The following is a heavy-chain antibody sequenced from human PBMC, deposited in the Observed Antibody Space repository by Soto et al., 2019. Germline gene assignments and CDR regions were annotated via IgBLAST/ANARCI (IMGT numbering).Heavy chain of an antibody. J-gene: IGHJ3*02. D-gene: IGHD4-17*01. Sequence: QVQLQESGPGLANPSGTLSLTCAVSGASISRGNWWNWVRQPPGKGTEWIGEIYHRGSTFYKPSLQSRVTIPVDKSKNHFYLRLSAVTAADTAVYFCAKSLDRDYVEATADAFEIWGQGTLVTVSS. CDR1: GASISRGNW. CDR3: AKSLDRDYVEATADAFEI. V-gene: IGHV4-4*02. CDR2: IYHRGST.